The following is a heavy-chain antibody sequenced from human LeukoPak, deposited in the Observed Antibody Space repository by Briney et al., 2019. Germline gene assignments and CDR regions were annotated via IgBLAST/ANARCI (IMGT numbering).Heavy chain of an antibody. J-gene: IGHJ4*02. Sequence: ASVKVSCKASGGTFSGYAISWVRQAPGQGLEWMGGIIPIFGTANYAQKFQGRVTITADESTSTAYMELSSLRSEDTAVYYCARKDQWGAQDYWGQGTLVTVSS. CDR2: IIPIFGTA. CDR1: GGTFSGYA. D-gene: IGHD3-16*01. V-gene: IGHV1-69*13. CDR3: ARKDQWGAQDY.